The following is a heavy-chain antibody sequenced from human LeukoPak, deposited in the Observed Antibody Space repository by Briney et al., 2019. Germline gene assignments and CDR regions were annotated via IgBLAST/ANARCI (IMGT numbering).Heavy chain of an antibody. CDR3: AKGSGWLLPQYFDF. J-gene: IGHJ4*02. CDR2: IRSKANSYAT. V-gene: IGHV3-73*01. CDR1: GFTFSGSA. D-gene: IGHD2-21*01. Sequence: PGRSLRLSRAASGFTFSGSAMRWVRQASGKWLEWVGCIRSKANSYATAYAASVKGRFTISRDDSKNTAYLQMNSLKTEDTAVYYCAKGSGWLLPQYFDFWGQGTLVTVSS.